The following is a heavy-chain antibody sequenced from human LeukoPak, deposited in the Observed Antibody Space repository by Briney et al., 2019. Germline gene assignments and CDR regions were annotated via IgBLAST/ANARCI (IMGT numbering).Heavy chain of an antibody. Sequence: SVKVSCKASEGTFSSYAISWVRQAPGQGLEWMGGIIPIFGTANYAQKFQGRVTITADESTSTAYMELSSLRSEDTAVYYCARSPAAAGTGPFDYWGQGTLVTVSS. CDR3: ARSPAAAGTGPFDY. CDR2: IIPIFGTA. D-gene: IGHD6-13*01. J-gene: IGHJ4*02. V-gene: IGHV1-69*13. CDR1: EGTFSSYA.